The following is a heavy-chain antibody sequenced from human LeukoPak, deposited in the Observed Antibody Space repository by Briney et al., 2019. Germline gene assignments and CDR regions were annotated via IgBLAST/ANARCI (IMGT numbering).Heavy chain of an antibody. CDR2: INHSGST. D-gene: IGHD6-13*01. CDR1: GGSFSGYY. J-gene: IGHJ6*04. V-gene: IGHV4-34*01. CDR3: ARLPAAAATGYYGMDV. Sequence: SETLSLTCAVYGGSFSGYYWSWIRQPPGKGLEWIGEINHSGSTNYNPSLKSRVTISVDTSKNQFSLKLSSVTAADTAVYYRARLPAAAATGYYGMDVWGKGTTVTVSS.